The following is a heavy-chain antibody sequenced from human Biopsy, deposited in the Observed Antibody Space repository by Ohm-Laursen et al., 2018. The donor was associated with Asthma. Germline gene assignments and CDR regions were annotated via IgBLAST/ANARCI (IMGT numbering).Heavy chain of an antibody. J-gene: IGHJ6*02. D-gene: IGHD3-10*01. CDR2: IYYPGSD. Sequence: SETLSLTCPVSGGSVSTGSYYWSWIRQPPGKGLEWLGYIYYPGSDNYNPSLKSRVTISVDTSKNQFSLRLNSVTAADTAAYYCARGPNYHGSGRAPIGMDVWGQGTTVTVSS. CDR1: GGSVSTGSYY. CDR3: ARGPNYHGSGRAPIGMDV. V-gene: IGHV4-61*01.